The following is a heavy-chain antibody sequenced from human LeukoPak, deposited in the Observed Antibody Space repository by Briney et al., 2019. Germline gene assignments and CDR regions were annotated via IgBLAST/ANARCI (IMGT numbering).Heavy chain of an antibody. D-gene: IGHD4-17*01. V-gene: IGHV1-18*01. CDR1: GYTFTSYG. CDR3: ARAYYGTSYYYYGMDV. J-gene: IGHJ6*02. Sequence: ASVKVSCKASGYTFTSYGISWVRQAPGQGLEWMGWIRAYNGNTNYAQKFQGRVTMTTDTSTSTAYMELRSLRSEDTAVYYCARAYYGTSYYYYGMDVWGQGTTVTVSS. CDR2: IRAYNGNT.